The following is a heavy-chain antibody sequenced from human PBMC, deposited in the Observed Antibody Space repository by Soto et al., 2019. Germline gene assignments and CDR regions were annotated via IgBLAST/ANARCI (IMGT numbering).Heavy chain of an antibody. Sequence: VQLVESGGGLAKRGGSLRLSCAACGFFFYHHYLNWVRQPPGKGLEWVSSISGDSTYIYYADSLKGRFSVSRDTAKSSLYLQINSLRAEDTAVYYCATSYSSASWYFEDWGQGTQVIVSS. V-gene: IGHV3-21*01. J-gene: IGHJ1*01. CDR1: GFFFYHHY. CDR3: ATSYSSASWYFED. D-gene: IGHD6-6*01. CDR2: ISGDSTYI.